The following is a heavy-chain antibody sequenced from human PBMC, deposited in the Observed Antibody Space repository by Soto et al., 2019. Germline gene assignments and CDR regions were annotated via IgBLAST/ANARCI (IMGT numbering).Heavy chain of an antibody. CDR3: ARGPRGYSGRPIRI. CDR2: INHSGST. Sequence: QVQLQQWGAGLLKPSETLSLTCAVYGGSFSGYYWSWIRQPPGKGLEWIGEINHSGSTNYNPSLKSRVTISVDTSKNQFSLKLSSVTAADTAVYYCARGPRGYSGRPIRIWGQGTTVTVSS. J-gene: IGHJ3*02. D-gene: IGHD5-12*01. CDR1: GGSFSGYY. V-gene: IGHV4-34*01.